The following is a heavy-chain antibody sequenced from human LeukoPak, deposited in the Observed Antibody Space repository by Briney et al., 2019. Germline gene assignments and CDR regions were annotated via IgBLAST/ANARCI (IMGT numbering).Heavy chain of an antibody. D-gene: IGHD6-13*01. CDR3: AKQMSIAAAGQEFDY. CDR1: GFTFSSYA. J-gene: IGHJ4*02. V-gene: IGHV3-23*01. CDR2: ISGSGGST. Sequence: GGSLRLSCAASGFTFSSYAMSWVRQAPGKGLEWVSAISGSGGSTYYADSVKGRFTISRDNSKNTLYLRMNSLRAEDTAVYYCAKQMSIAAAGQEFDYWGQGTLVTVSS.